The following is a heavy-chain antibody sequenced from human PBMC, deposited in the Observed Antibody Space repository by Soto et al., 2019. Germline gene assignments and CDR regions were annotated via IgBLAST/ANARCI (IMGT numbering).Heavy chain of an antibody. D-gene: IGHD3-10*01. CDR1: GIPVSSNY. CDR2: LHSGGDT. J-gene: IGHJ6*02. CDR3: ARDGPYYYASRMDV. Sequence: EVQLVESGGGLVQPGGSLRLSCVASGIPVSSNYMTWVRQAPGTGLEWVSVLHSGGDTYYANSVKGRFTISSHDSTNTLFLQMNSLTAEDTAVDYCARDGPYYYASRMDVWGQGTTVTVSS. V-gene: IGHV3-53*04.